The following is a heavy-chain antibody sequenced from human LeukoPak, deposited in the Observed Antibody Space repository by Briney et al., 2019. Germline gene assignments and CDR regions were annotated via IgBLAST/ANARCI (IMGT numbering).Heavy chain of an antibody. Sequence: GGSLRLSCTASGFFFSGHWMHWARQLPGKGLVWVSRISPTGSTTSYADSVKGRFTVSRDNAKNTLYLQVNNLRAEDTAVYYCARGPNSNWSGLDFWGQGTLLTVSS. CDR1: GFFFSGHW. D-gene: IGHD6-6*01. V-gene: IGHV3-74*01. CDR3: ARGPNSNWSGLDF. CDR2: ISPTGSTT. J-gene: IGHJ4*02.